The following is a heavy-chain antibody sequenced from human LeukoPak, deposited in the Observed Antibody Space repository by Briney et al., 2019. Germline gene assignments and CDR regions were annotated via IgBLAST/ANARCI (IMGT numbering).Heavy chain of an antibody. D-gene: IGHD5-24*01. V-gene: IGHV3-66*01. CDR2: IYSGGST. CDR1: TFTFSSYN. Sequence: GGSLRLSCAASTFTFSSYNMNWVRQAPGKGLEWVSVIYSGGSTYYADSVKGRFTISRDNSKNTLYLQMNSLRAEDTAVYYCARDGYNGVDYWGQGTLVTVSS. CDR3: ARDGYNGVDY. J-gene: IGHJ4*02.